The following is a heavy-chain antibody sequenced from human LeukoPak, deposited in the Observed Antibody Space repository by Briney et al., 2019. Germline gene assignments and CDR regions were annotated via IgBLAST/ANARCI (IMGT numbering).Heavy chain of an antibody. Sequence: VSLRLSCAASGYPFSSYAKSWLRQARGKGLEGVSAISGSGGSTYYADSAKGRLPIARDNSKNTLYLQMNSLRAEDTAVYYCAKTFKVWSYGYYFDYWGQGTLVTVSS. D-gene: IGHD5-18*01. CDR3: AKTFKVWSYGYYFDY. J-gene: IGHJ4*02. V-gene: IGHV3-23*01. CDR1: GYPFSSYA. CDR2: ISGSGGST.